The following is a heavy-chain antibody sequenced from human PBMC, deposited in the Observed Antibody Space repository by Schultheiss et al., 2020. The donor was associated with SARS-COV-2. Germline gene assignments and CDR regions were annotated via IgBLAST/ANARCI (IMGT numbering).Heavy chain of an antibody. CDR1: GGSISSGGYY. D-gene: IGHD4-11*01. J-gene: IGHJ6*02. Sequence: SETLSLTCTVSGGSISSGGYYWNWIRQPPGKGLEWIGYIYYSGSTNYNPSLKSRVTISVDTSKNQFSLKLSSVTAADTAVYSCARGTPWLQSLGHYYYGMDVWGQGTTVTVSS. V-gene: IGHV4-61*08. CDR2: IYYSGST. CDR3: ARGTPWLQSLGHYYYGMDV.